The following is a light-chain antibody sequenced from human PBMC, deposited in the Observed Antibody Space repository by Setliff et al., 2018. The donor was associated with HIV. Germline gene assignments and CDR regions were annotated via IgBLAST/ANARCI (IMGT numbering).Light chain of an antibody. CDR1: SSNIGDNF. CDR3: AAWDGSLRAVV. J-gene: IGLJ2*01. CDR2: RNN. V-gene: IGLV1-47*01. Sequence: QSALTQPPSASGTPGQKVTISCSGSSSNIGDNFVSWYQQLPGTAPKVLIYRNNERPSGVPDRFSGSKSGTSASLAISGLRSEDEGDYFCAAWDGSLRAVVFGGGTQLTV.